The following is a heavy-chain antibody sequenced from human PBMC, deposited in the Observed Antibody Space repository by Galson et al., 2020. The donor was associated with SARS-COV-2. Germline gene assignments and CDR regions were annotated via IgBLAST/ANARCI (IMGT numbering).Heavy chain of an antibody. CDR1: GYTFTSYD. Sequence: ASVKVSCKASGYTFTSYDINWVRQATGQGLEWMGWMNPNSGNTGYAQKFQGRVTMTRNTSISTAYMELSSLRSEDTAVYYCARGALEYYYDSSGYSIDYWGQGTLVTVSS. CDR2: MNPNSGNT. D-gene: IGHD3-22*01. V-gene: IGHV1-8*01. J-gene: IGHJ4*02. CDR3: ARGALEYYYDSSGYSIDY.